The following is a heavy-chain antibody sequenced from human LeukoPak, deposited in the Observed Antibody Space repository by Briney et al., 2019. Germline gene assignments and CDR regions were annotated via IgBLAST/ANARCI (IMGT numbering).Heavy chain of an antibody. Sequence: KPSETLSLTCAVYGGSFSGYYWSWIRQPPGKGLEWIGYIYYSGSTNYNPSLKSRVTISVDTSKNQFSLKLSSVTAADTAVYYCAGWIRSTRILVPIRNYGMDVWGQGTTVTVSS. CDR3: AGWIRSTRILVPIRNYGMDV. D-gene: IGHD2-15*01. CDR2: IYYSGST. CDR1: GGSFSGYY. V-gene: IGHV4-59*01. J-gene: IGHJ6*02.